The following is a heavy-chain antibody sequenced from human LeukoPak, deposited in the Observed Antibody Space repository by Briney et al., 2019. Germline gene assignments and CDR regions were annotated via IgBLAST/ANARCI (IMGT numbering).Heavy chain of an antibody. D-gene: IGHD2-2*01. Sequence: GSLRLSCAASGFTFSSYAMSWVRQAPGKGLEWIGSIYYSGNTYYDPSLNSRVTISVDTSKNQFSLNLNSVTAADTAVYYCARHGNIVVIPDTSKAFDIWGQGTMVTVSS. CDR3: ARHGNIVVIPDTSKAFDI. J-gene: IGHJ3*02. CDR1: GFTFSSYA. CDR2: IYYSGNT. V-gene: IGHV4-39*01.